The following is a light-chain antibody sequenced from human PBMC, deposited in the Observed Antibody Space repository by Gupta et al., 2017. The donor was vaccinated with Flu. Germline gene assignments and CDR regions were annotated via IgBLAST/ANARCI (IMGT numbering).Light chain of an antibody. CDR2: AAS. V-gene: IGKV1-39*01. CDR1: QSITTL. Sequence: DIQLTQSPSSLSASVGDRVTIPCRASQSITTLLDWYQQTPGKAPRLLISAASRVQSGVPSRFSGSGFGTDFTLTITRLQPEDFATYYCQQRHSFPRTFGQGTKVEI. J-gene: IGKJ1*01. CDR3: QQRHSFPRT.